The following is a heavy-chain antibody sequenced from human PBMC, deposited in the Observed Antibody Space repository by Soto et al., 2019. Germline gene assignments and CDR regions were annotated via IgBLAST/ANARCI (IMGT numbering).Heavy chain of an antibody. V-gene: IGHV4-59*01. CDR2: IYYSGST. Sequence: QVQLQESGPGLVKPSETLSLTCTVSGGSISSYYWSWIRQPPGKGLEWIGYIYYSGSTNYNPSLKSLVTRSVTTSKNQFSQKLSSVTAADTAVYYCASLTCSSTSCYAWYVGYWGQGTLVTVSS. CDR3: ASLTCSSTSCYAWYVGY. J-gene: IGHJ4*02. D-gene: IGHD2-2*01. CDR1: GGSISSYY.